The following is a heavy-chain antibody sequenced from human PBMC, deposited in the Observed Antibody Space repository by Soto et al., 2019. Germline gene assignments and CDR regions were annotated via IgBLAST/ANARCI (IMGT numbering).Heavy chain of an antibody. V-gene: IGHV3-74*01. D-gene: IGHD3-10*01. J-gene: IGHJ6*02. CDR1: GFTFSSYW. CDR3: ARATGYGSGSYLNYYCYYGMDV. Sequence: GVSLRLSCAASGFTFSSYWMHWVRQAPGKGLVWVSRINSDGSSTSYADSVKGRFTISRDNAKNTLYLQMNSLRAEDTAVYYCARATGYGSGSYLNYYCYYGMDVWGQGTTVTVSS. CDR2: INSDGSST.